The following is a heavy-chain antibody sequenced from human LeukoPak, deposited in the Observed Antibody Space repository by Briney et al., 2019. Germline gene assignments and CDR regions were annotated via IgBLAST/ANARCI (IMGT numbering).Heavy chain of an antibody. CDR1: GGSISSHY. Sequence: SETLSLTCTVSGGSISSHYWSWIRQPPGKGLEWIGYIYYSGSTNYNPPLKSRITLSVDTSKKQFSLKLSSVTAADTAVYYCARTGDTATGPDEYYYYLDVWGKGTTVTVSS. J-gene: IGHJ6*03. CDR3: ARTGDTATGPDEYYYYLDV. CDR2: IYYSGST. V-gene: IGHV4-59*11. D-gene: IGHD5-18*01.